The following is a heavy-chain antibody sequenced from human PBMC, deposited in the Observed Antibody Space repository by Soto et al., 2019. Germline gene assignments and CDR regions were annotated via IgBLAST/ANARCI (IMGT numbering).Heavy chain of an antibody. J-gene: IGHJ4*02. CDR2: INPSGGST. V-gene: IGHV1-46*01. CDR3: ARSLRSFDY. Sequence: ASVKVWSEASGYTFTSYYKHWVRQAPGQGLEWMGIINPSGGSTCYAQKFQGRVTMTRDTSTSTVYMELSSLRSEDTAVYYCARSLRSFDYWGQGTLVTVSS. CDR1: GYTFTSYY. D-gene: IGHD3-9*01.